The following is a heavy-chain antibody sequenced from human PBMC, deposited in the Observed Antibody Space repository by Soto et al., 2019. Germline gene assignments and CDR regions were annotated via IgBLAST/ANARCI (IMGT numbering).Heavy chain of an antibody. J-gene: IGHJ3*02. V-gene: IGHV3-9*01. Sequence: ESGGGLVQPGRSLRLSCAASGFTFDDYAMHWVRQAPGKGLEWVSGISWNSGSIGYADSVKGRFTISRDNAKNSLYLQMNSLRAEDTALYYCAKGGLGGYCSSTSCYDHDAFDIWGQGTMVTVSS. CDR2: ISWNSGSI. CDR1: GFTFDDYA. D-gene: IGHD2-2*01. CDR3: AKGGLGGYCSSTSCYDHDAFDI.